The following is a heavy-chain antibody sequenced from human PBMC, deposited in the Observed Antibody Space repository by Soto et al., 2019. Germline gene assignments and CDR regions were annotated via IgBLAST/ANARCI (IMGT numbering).Heavy chain of an antibody. J-gene: IGHJ4*02. CDR2: IGTSGGT. CDR3: AKRAPYYFDS. CDR1: GFTYINYA. V-gene: IGHV3-23*01. Sequence: GGSLRLSCAASGFTYINYAMSWVRQAPGKGLEWVSTIGTSGGTYYPDSVRGRFTISRDNSRNTLCLQMNSLRPEDTAVYYCAKRAPYYFDSWGQGTQVTVSS.